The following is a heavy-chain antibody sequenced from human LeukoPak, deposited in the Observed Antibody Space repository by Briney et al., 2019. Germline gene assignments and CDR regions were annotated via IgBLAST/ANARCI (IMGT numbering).Heavy chain of an antibody. CDR1: GFTFSTYA. J-gene: IGHJ4*02. V-gene: IGHV3-64D*06. Sequence: PGGSLRLSCSASGFTFSTYAMHWVRQAPGKGLEYVSGISSNGGSTYYADSVKDRLTISRDNSKNTLYLQMSSLRPEDTAIYYCAKALSSTVTTKKKFDYWGQGTLVTVSS. D-gene: IGHD4-17*01. CDR2: ISSNGGST. CDR3: AKALSSTVTTKKKFDY.